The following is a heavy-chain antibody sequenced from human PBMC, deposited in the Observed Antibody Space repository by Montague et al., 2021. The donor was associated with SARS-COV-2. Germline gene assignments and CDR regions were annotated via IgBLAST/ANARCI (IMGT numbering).Heavy chain of an antibody. J-gene: IGHJ4*02. CDR1: GFRFDDYA. V-gene: IGHV3-9*01. CDR2: ISWNSGSK. D-gene: IGHD3-22*01. Sequence: SLRLSCAASGFRFDDYAMHWVRQVPGKGLEWVSGISWNSGSKAYADSVKGRFTISRDNAKNSLYLQMNSLRAEDTALYHCAKDKGYYLDSSGQNDNWGQGTLVTVSS. CDR3: AKDKGYYLDSSGQNDN.